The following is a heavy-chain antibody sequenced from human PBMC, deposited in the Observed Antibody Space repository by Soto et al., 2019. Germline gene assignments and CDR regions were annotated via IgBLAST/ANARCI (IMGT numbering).Heavy chain of an antibody. CDR1: GFSFDDDA. CDR2: ISWNSDRV. V-gene: IGHV3-9*01. J-gene: IGHJ4*02. D-gene: IGHD3-10*01. CDR3: VEDITEGGKGGGGGDSDY. Sequence: EVHLMESGGGLVQPGGSLRLSCAASGFSFDDDAMHWVRQAPGKGLEWVSGISWNSDRVGFADSVKGRFTISRDNARNSLYLQMESLRNEDTAFYYCVEDITEGGKGGGGGDSDYWGQGILVTVSS.